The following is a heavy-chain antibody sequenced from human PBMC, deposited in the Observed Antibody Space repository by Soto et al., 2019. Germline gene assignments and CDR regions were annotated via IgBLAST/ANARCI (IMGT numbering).Heavy chain of an antibody. D-gene: IGHD3-22*01. CDR2: ISAYNGNT. CDR1: GYTFTSYG. J-gene: IGHJ4*02. V-gene: IGHV1-18*01. Sequence: ASVKVSCKASGYTFTSYGISWVRQAPGQGLEWMGWISAYNGNTNYAQKLQGRVTMTTDTSTSTAYMELRSLRSEDTAVYYCARDSTYDSSGFVCAYWGQGTLVTVSS. CDR3: ARDSTYDSSGFVCAY.